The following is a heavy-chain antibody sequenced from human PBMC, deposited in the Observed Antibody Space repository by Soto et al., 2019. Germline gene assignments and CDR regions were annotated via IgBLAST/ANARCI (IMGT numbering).Heavy chain of an antibody. V-gene: IGHV3-23*01. CDR1: GFTFSNYA. CDR2: ISGSRNDGIT. J-gene: IGHJ4*02. Sequence: PGGSLRLSCVASGFTFSNYAMNWVRQAPGKGLELVSFISGSRNDGITKYVDSVKGRFTISRDNSKNTLYLQMNSLRAEDTAVYYCAKDPTGYGDNYWGQGTLVTVSS. CDR3: AKDPTGYGDNY. D-gene: IGHD4-17*01.